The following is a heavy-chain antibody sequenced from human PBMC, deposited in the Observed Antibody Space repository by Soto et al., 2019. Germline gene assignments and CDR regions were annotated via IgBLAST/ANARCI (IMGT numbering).Heavy chain of an antibody. CDR2: ISYDGSNK. Sequence: GGSLRLSCAASGFTFSSYGMHWVRQAPGKGLEWVAVISYDGSNKYYADSVKGRFTISRDNSKNTLYLQMNSLRAEDMAVYYCAKSLIENRITIFGVVPDVWGQGTTVTVSS. J-gene: IGHJ6*02. CDR1: GFTFSSYG. V-gene: IGHV3-30*18. D-gene: IGHD3-3*01. CDR3: AKSLIENRITIFGVVPDV.